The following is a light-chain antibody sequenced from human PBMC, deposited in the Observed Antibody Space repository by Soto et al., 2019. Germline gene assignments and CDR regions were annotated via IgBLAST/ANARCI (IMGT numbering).Light chain of an antibody. CDR3: QSYDSSLSGSTV. CDR2: GNN. J-gene: IGLJ3*02. CDR1: SSNIGAGYD. Sequence: QSVLTQPPSVSGAPGQRVTISCTGSSSNIGAGYDVHWYQQLPGTAPKLLIYGNNNRPSGVPDRFSGSKSGTSASLAITGLQAEDEAEYYCQSYDSSLSGSTVFGGGTKVTVL. V-gene: IGLV1-40*01.